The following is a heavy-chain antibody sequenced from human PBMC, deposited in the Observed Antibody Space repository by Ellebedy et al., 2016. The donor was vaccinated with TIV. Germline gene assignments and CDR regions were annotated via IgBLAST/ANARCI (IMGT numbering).Heavy chain of an antibody. D-gene: IGHD6-19*01. CDR1: GGAISSRSYC. CDR3: VRQPPSSGWYGDYFDY. Sequence: SETLSLTCTVSGGAISSRSYCWGWIRQPPGTGLEWIGSVCYSGSTYYNPSLKSRVTISVDTSKNQFSLKLSSVTATDTAVFYSVRQPPSSGWYGDYFDYWGQGTLATVSS. J-gene: IGHJ4*02. V-gene: IGHV4-39*01. CDR2: VCYSGST.